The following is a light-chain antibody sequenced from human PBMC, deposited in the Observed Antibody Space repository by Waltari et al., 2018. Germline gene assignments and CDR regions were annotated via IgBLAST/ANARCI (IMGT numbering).Light chain of an antibody. V-gene: IGLV3-25*03. CDR1: ALPSQS. J-gene: IGLJ1*01. Sequence: SYELTQPPSVSVSPGQTASITCSGAALPSQSAFWFQQKPGQAPLPCIYKDPLRPSVIPDRFSGSSSGTTVKLAISGVQAEDEADYYCLSRDDSGTYVFGAGTKFTGL. CDR2: KDP. CDR3: LSRDDSGTYV.